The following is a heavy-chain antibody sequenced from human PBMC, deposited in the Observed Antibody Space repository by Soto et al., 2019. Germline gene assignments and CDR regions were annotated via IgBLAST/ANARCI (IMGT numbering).Heavy chain of an antibody. Sequence: SLRLSCAASGFTFDTYAMGWVRQAPGKGLEWVSAISGSGAKTYYADSVKGRFTISRDNSKNTLYLQMNSLRAEDTAVYHCAKLECSGGSCYSGRLVDYFYYYMDVRGKGTTVTVSS. V-gene: IGHV3-23*01. CDR2: ISGSGAKT. D-gene: IGHD2-15*01. CDR3: AKLECSGGSCYSGRLVDYFYYYMDV. CDR1: GFTFDTYA. J-gene: IGHJ6*03.